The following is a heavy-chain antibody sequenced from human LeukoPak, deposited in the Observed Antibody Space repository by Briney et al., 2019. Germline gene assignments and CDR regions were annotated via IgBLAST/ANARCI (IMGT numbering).Heavy chain of an antibody. CDR2: INWNGSDI. Sequence: GRSLRLSCATSGFNFDDYAMHWVRQAPGKGLEWVSGINWNGSDIGYADSVKGRFTISRDNAKNSLYLQMNGLRAEDTALYYCARTRPPFYGSGSFDYWGQGTLVTVSS. D-gene: IGHD3-10*01. J-gene: IGHJ4*02. CDR3: ARTRPPFYGSGSFDY. CDR1: GFNFDDYA. V-gene: IGHV3-9*01.